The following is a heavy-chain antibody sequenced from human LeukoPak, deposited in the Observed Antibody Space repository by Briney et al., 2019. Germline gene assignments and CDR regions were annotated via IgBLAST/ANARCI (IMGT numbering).Heavy chain of an antibody. CDR1: GFTVSSNY. Sequence: GGSLRLSCAASGFTVSSNYMSWVRQAPGKGLEWASVIYSGGSTYYADSVKGRFTISRDNSKNTLYLQMNSLRAEDTAVYYCARDSYLGYSYGLDYWGQGTLVTVSS. D-gene: IGHD5-18*01. V-gene: IGHV3-66*01. J-gene: IGHJ4*02. CDR3: ARDSYLGYSYGLDY. CDR2: IYSGGST.